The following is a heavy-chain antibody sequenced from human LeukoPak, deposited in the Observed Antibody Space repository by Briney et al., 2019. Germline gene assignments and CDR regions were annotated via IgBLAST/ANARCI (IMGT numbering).Heavy chain of an antibody. CDR3: ARGGYYGSGSYRSGFYYMDV. CDR2: MNPNSGNT. J-gene: IGHJ6*03. Sequence: ASVKVFCKASGYTFTSYDINWVRQATGQGLEWMGWMNPNSGNTVYAQKFQGRVTMTRNTSISTPYMELSSLRSEDTAVYYCARGGYYGSGSYRSGFYYMDVWGKGTTVTVSS. V-gene: IGHV1-8*01. CDR1: GYTFTSYD. D-gene: IGHD3-10*01.